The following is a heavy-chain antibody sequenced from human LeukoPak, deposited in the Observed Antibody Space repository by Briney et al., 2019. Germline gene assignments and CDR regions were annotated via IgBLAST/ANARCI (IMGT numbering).Heavy chain of an antibody. CDR2: IRFDGSYN. V-gene: IGHV3-30*02. D-gene: IGHD3-22*01. CDR1: GFTFSSYG. Sequence: GGSLRLSCAASGFTFSSYGMHWVRQAPGKGLEWVAFIRFDGSYNSYSDSVKGRFTISRDNSKNTLYLQMNSLRAEDTAVYYCAKGSLTSDSSGYFDYWGQGTLVTVSS. CDR3: AKGSLTSDSSGYFDY. J-gene: IGHJ4*02.